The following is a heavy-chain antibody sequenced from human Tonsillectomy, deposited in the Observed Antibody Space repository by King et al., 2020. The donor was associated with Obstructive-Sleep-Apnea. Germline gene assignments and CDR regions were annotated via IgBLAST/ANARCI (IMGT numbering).Heavy chain of an antibody. Sequence: QLVQSGGGLVQPGRSLRLSCAASGFTFDDYAMHWVRQVPGKGLEWVSSISWNSGNIGYADSVKGRFTISRDNAKNSRYLQMNSLRTDDTAFYYCTKGDYGDPTRGYFDCWGQGTLVTVSS. CDR2: ISWNSGNI. V-gene: IGHV3-9*01. J-gene: IGHJ4*02. D-gene: IGHD4-17*01. CDR1: GFTFDDYA. CDR3: TKGDYGDPTRGYFDC.